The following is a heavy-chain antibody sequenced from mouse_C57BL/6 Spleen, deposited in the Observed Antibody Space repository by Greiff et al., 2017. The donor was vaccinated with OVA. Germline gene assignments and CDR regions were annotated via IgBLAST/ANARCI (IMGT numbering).Heavy chain of an antibody. D-gene: IGHD1-1*01. J-gene: IGHJ3*01. CDR2: INPNNGGT. CDR1: GYTFTDYY. CDR3: ARGHYYGSSGAY. V-gene: IGHV1-26*01. Sequence: EVQLQQSGPELVKPGASVKISCKASGYTFTDYYMNWVKQSHGKSLEWIGDINPNNGGTSYNQKFKGKATLTVDKSSSTAYMELRSLTSEDSAVYYCARGHYYGSSGAYGGQGTLVTVSA.